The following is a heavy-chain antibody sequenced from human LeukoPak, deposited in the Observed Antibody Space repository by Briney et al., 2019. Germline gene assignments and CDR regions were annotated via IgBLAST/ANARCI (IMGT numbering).Heavy chain of an antibody. CDR3: EMGMAGPRLHH. J-gene: IGHJ1*01. D-gene: IGHD6-13*01. CDR1: GRSFSAYY. V-gene: IGHV4-34*01. CDR2: INHEGRA. Sequence: SESLSLTCPVSGRSFSAYYWTWIRQPPEKGMEWIGEINHEGRAFYNAALQSRLIVSLDASKNELSLKLRSVTAADTAVYYCEMGMAGPRLHHCGEGT.